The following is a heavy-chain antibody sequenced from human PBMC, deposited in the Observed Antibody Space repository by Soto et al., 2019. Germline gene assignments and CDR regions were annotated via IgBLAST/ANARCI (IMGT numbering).Heavy chain of an antibody. CDR2: IFYSGNA. Sequence: QLQLQESGPGLVKPSETLSLTCTVSGGSISSSSYYWGWIRQPPGKGLEWIGSIFYSGNAYYNPSLKSRVTISVDTSKNEFSLKLSAVTAADTAVYYCASFWSGYSIYFQHWGQGTLVTVSS. V-gene: IGHV4-39*01. J-gene: IGHJ1*01. CDR1: GGSISSSSYY. CDR3: ASFWSGYSIYFQH. D-gene: IGHD3-3*01.